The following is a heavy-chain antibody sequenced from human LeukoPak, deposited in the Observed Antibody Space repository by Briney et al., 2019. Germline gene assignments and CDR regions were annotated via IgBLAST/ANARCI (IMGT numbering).Heavy chain of an antibody. D-gene: IGHD3-22*01. CDR3: ARARDSSGYYYLFDY. Sequence: GGSLRLSCAASGFTFSSYGMHWVRQAPGKGLEWVAVISYDGSNKYYADSVKGRFTISRDNSKNTLYLQMNSLRAEDTAVYYCARARDSSGYYYLFDYWGQGTLVTVSS. J-gene: IGHJ4*02. V-gene: IGHV3-30*03. CDR2: ISYDGSNK. CDR1: GFTFSSYG.